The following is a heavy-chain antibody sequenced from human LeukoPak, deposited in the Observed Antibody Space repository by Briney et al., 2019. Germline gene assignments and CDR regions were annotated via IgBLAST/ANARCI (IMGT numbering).Heavy chain of an antibody. J-gene: IGHJ4*02. D-gene: IGHD6-13*01. CDR2: IQGDGSNT. CDR1: GFTFSKNW. V-gene: IGHV3-74*01. CDR3: ARGTSAGGPISPFDF. Sequence: GGSLRLSCVASGFTFSKNWMHWVRQAPGKGLVWVSRIQGDGSNTNYADSVKGRFSISRDNAKNTVYLQMNSLRAEDTGIYYCARGTSAGGPISPFDFWGQGTVVTVSS.